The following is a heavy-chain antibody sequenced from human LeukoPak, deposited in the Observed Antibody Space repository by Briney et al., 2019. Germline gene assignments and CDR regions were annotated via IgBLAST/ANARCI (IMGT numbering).Heavy chain of an antibody. D-gene: IGHD3-10*01. CDR3: ARDRYYYGSGSYSYFDY. J-gene: IGHJ4*02. CDR2: IYYSGST. CDR1: GGSISSHY. Sequence: SETLSLTCTVSGGSISSHYWSWIRQPPGKGLEWIGYIYYSGSTNYNPSLKSRVTISVDTSKNQFSLKLSSVTAADTAVYYCARDRYYYGSGSYSYFDYWGQGTLVTVSS. V-gene: IGHV4-59*11.